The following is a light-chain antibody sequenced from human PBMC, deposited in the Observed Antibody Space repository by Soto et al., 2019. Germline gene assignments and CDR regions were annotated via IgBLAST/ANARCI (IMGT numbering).Light chain of an antibody. CDR1: SGSIASNY. V-gene: IGLV6-57*04. Sequence: NFMLTQPHSVSESPGKTVTISCTRSSGSIASNYVQWYQQRPGSAPTTLIYEDDQRPSGVPDRFSGSIDRSSNSASLTISGMKHEEEADYYCQSYDSSNTVVFGGGTQLTVL. CDR2: EDD. CDR3: QSYDSSNTVV. J-gene: IGLJ2*01.